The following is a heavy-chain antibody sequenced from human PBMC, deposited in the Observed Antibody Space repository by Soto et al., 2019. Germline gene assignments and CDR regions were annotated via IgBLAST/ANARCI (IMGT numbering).Heavy chain of an antibody. CDR1: GGTFSSYA. J-gene: IGHJ3*02. D-gene: IGHD3-22*01. CDR3: ARGKDRSGYYSAAREALDI. Sequence: SVKVSCKASGGTFSSYAISWVRQAPGQGLEWMGGIIPIFGTAHYAQKFQGRVTITADESTGTAYRELSRLRSEDTAVYYCARGKDRSGYYSAAREALDIWGGGTRVT. CDR2: IIPIFGTA. V-gene: IGHV1-69*13.